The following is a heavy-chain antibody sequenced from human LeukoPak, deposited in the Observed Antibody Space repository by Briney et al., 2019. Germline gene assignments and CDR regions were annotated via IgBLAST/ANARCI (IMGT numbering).Heavy chain of an antibody. CDR3: ARDLYYYMDV. CDR2: IYHSGST. V-gene: IGHV4-38-2*02. CDR1: GYSISSGYY. Sequence: SETLSLTCTVSGYSISSGYYWGWIRQPPGKGLEWIGSIYHSGSTSYNPSLKSRVTISVDTSKNQFSLKLSSVTAADTAVYYCARDLYYYMDVWGKGTTVTISS. J-gene: IGHJ6*03.